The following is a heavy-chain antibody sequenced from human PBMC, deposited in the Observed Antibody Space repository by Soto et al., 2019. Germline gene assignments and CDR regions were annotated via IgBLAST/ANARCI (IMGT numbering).Heavy chain of an antibody. CDR2: IFYTGSV. CDR3: ARGGVAVTDKAPYYFDY. D-gene: IGHD6-19*01. J-gene: IGHJ4*02. V-gene: IGHV4-59*02. CDR1: GVSVSSFY. Sequence: QVHLQESGPGLVKPSETLSLTCSVSGVSVSSFYWSWIRQSPGKGLEWLEYIFYTGSVNYSPSLESRAVVSVDTSRNQFSLTLTSLTAADTAVYYCARGGVAVTDKAPYYFDYWGQGTLVTVSS.